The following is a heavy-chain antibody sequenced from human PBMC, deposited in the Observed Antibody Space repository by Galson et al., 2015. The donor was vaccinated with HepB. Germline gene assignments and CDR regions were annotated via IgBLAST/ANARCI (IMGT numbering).Heavy chain of an antibody. Sequence: SLRLSCAVSGFTFSDPSMDWVRQAPGKGLEWVGRSRKKANSYTTENAASVKGRFTISRDDSNYSLYLQMNSLKTEDTAMYYCARMIEVAGRYYFAYWGQGTLVTVSS. D-gene: IGHD6-19*01. J-gene: IGHJ4*02. CDR1: GFTFSDPS. CDR3: ARMIEVAGRYYFAY. V-gene: IGHV3-72*01. CDR2: SRKKANSYTT.